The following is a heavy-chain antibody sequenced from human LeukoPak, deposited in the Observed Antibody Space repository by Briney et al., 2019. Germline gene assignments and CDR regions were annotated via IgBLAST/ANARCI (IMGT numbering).Heavy chain of an antibody. CDR2: ISSSSSYI. CDR1: GFTFSSYS. CDR3: ARDPRYYYDSSGYYYPYYFDY. Sequence: GGSLRLSCAASGFTFSSYSMNWVRQAPGKGLEWVSSISSSSSYIYYADSVKGRFTISRDNAKNSLYLQMNSLRAEDTAVYYCARDPRYYYDSSGYYYPYYFDYCGQGTLVTVSS. V-gene: IGHV3-21*01. D-gene: IGHD3-22*01. J-gene: IGHJ4*02.